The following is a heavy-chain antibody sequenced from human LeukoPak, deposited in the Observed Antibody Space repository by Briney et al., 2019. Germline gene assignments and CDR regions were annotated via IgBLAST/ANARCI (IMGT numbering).Heavy chain of an antibody. V-gene: IGHV3-48*01. J-gene: IGHJ6*03. CDR2: ISSTSSTI. D-gene: IGHD4-17*01. CDR1: GFTFSSYS. Sequence: GGSLRLSCAASGFTFSSYSMSWVRQAPGKGLEWVSYISSTSSTIYYADSVKGRFTISRDTAKNSLYLQMNSLRAEDTAVYSCARGDYGDYWNYYYMDVWGKGTTVTVSS. CDR3: ARGDYGDYWNYYYMDV.